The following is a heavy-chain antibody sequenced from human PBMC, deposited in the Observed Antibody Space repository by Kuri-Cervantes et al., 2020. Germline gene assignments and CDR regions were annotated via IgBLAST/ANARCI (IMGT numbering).Heavy chain of an antibody. CDR2: IYYSGST. CDR3: ARPVMYYYDSSGADAFDI. V-gene: IGHV4-39*01. D-gene: IGHD3-22*01. CDR1: GGSISSSSYY. Sequence: SETLSLTCTVSGGSISSSSYYWGWIRQPPGKGLEWIGSIYYSGSTYYNPSLKSRVTISVDTSKNQFSLKLSSVTAADTAVYYCARPVMYYYDSSGADAFDIWGQGTMVTVSS. J-gene: IGHJ3*02.